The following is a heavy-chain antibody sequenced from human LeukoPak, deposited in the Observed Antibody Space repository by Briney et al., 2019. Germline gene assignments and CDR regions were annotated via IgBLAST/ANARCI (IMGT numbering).Heavy chain of an antibody. CDR2: ISYDRSNK. Sequence: PGGSLRLSCAASGFTFSTYGMHWVRQAPGKGLEWVAVISYDRSNKYYADSVKGRFTISRDNSKNTLYLQMNTLRAEGTAVYYCAKDTSRDGYNHFDYWGQGTLVTVSS. D-gene: IGHD5-24*01. CDR3: AKDTSRDGYNHFDY. J-gene: IGHJ4*02. CDR1: GFTFSTYG. V-gene: IGHV3-30*18.